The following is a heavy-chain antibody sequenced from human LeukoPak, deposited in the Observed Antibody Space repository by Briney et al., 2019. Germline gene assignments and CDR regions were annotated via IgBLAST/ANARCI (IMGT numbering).Heavy chain of an antibody. CDR1: GGAIRSHY. D-gene: IGHD1/OR15-1a*01. CDR3: ARGEHSVDS. Sequence: SETLSLTCTVSGGAIRSHYWNWIRQPAGKGLEWIGRIYSSGYTNDNPFLKSRITMSVDMCKNQFSLRLNSVTAADTAVYYCARGEHSVDSWGQGMLVTVSS. V-gene: IGHV4-4*07. J-gene: IGHJ4*02. CDR2: IYSSGYT.